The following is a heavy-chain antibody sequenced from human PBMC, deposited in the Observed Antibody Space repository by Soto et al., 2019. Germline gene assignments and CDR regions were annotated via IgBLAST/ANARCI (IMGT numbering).Heavy chain of an antibody. D-gene: IGHD1-20*01. Sequence: GGSLRLSCAASGFAFSNYWMSWVRQAPGRGLEWVAKMNPDGHDKYYVDSVKGRFIISRDNAKNSLYLQMDSLRVEDTAVYYCARDDNWAVGDPWGKGTRVTVS. CDR1: GFAFSNYW. CDR3: ARDDNWAVGDP. CDR2: MNPDGHDK. V-gene: IGHV3-7*03. J-gene: IGHJ5*02.